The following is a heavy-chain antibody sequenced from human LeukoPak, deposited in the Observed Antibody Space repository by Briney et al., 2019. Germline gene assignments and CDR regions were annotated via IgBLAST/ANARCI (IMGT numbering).Heavy chain of an antibody. CDR2: ISAYNGNT. CDR3: ERDLEVRGVIIPLNWFDP. Sequence: ASVKVSCKASGYTFTSYGISWVRQAPGQGLEWMGWISAYNGNTNYAQKLQGRVTMTTDTSTSTAYMELRSLRSDDTAVYYCERDLEVRGVIIPLNWFDPWGQGTLVTVSS. CDR1: GYTFTSYG. V-gene: IGHV1-18*01. D-gene: IGHD3-10*01. J-gene: IGHJ5*02.